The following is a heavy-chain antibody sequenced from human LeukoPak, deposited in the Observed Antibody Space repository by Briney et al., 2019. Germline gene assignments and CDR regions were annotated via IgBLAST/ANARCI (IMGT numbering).Heavy chain of an antibody. J-gene: IGHJ4*02. D-gene: IGHD3-22*01. CDR3: AKSHYYDSSGYYLPFDY. Sequence: GGSLRLSCAASGFSFSSYGMSWVRQAPGKGLEWVSAISGSGDKTHYADSVKGRLTISRDNSKNTLYLQMNSLRAEDTAVYYCAKSHYYDSSGYYLPFDYWGQGTPVTVSS. CDR2: ISGSGDKT. CDR1: GFSFSSYG. V-gene: IGHV3-23*01.